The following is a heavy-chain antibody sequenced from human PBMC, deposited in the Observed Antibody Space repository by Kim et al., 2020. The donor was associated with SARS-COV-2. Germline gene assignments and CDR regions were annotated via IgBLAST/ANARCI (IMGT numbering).Heavy chain of an antibody. CDR3: ARESEGQSRYSGYDPFDY. CDR1: GDSVSSNSAA. V-gene: IGHV6-1*01. D-gene: IGHD5-12*01. CDR2: TYYRSKWYN. Sequence: SQTLSLTCAISGDSVSSNSAAWNWIRQSPSRGLEWLGRTYYRSKWYNDYAVSVKSRITINPDTSKNQFSLQLNSVTPEDTAVYYCARESEGQSRYSGYDPFDYWGQGTLVTVSS. J-gene: IGHJ4*02.